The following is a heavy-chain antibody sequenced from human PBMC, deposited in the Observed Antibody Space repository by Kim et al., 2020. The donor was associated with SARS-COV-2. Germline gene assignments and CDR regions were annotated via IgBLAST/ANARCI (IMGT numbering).Heavy chain of an antibody. CDR3: AKWDYDSGGYYLAY. D-gene: IGHD3-22*01. Sequence: GGSLRLSCAASGFTFSSYWMTWVRQAPGKGLEWVANIKKDGSAKYYVDSVKGRFTISRDNAKNSLSLQMNSLRAEDTAVYYCAKWDYDSGGYYLAYWGQGTLVTVSS. CDR1: GFTFSSYW. CDR2: IKKDGSAK. V-gene: IGHV3-7*01. J-gene: IGHJ4*02.